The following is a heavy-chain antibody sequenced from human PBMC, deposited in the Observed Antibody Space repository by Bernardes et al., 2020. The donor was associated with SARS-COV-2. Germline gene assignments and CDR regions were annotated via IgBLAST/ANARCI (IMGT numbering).Heavy chain of an antibody. Sequence: GGSLRLSCAASGFDFNQYSLNWVRQTPAKGLEWLAYISSSGATILYADSVRGRFAISRDNARASLSLLLDSLRVDDSGVYYCAREEVVVGGIPFDHWGQGALVTVSS. J-gene: IGHJ4*02. D-gene: IGHD2-15*01. CDR3: AREEVVVGGIPFDH. CDR1: GFDFNQYS. CDR2: ISSSGATI. V-gene: IGHV3-48*01.